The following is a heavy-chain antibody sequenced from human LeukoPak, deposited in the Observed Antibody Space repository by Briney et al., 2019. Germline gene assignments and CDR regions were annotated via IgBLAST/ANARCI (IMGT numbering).Heavy chain of an antibody. CDR3: ARVVPAAILFDY. Sequence: PSETLSLTCTVSGGSISSGGYYWSWIRQHPGKGLEWIGYIYYSGSTYYNPSLKSRVTISVDTSKNQFSLKLSSVTAADTAVYYCARVVPAAILFDYWGQGTLVTVSS. D-gene: IGHD2-2*01. CDR1: GGSISSGGYY. CDR2: IYYSGST. J-gene: IGHJ4*02. V-gene: IGHV4-31*03.